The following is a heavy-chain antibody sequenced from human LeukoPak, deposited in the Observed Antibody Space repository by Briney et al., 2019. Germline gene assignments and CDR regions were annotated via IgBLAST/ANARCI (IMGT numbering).Heavy chain of an antibody. Sequence: ASVTVSCKASGYTFTDYTIHWVRQAPGQGLEWMGLINAGNDNTQYSQKFQGRVTIISDTSASTAYMELNSVRFEDTAVYYCARVGAAAGPYYFDFWGQETLVTVSS. J-gene: IGHJ4*02. CDR2: INAGNDNT. V-gene: IGHV1-3*01. CDR3: ARVGAAAGPYYFDF. CDR1: GYTFTDYT. D-gene: IGHD6-25*01.